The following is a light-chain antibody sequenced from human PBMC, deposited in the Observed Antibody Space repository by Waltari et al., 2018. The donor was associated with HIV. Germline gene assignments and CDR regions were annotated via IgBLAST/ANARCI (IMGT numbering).Light chain of an antibody. V-gene: IGLV1-44*01. CDR3: ATWDASLSGPV. J-gene: IGLJ2*01. Sequence: QSELTLPPSASGTPGQRVTISCSGISSNIGTYTVTWYQQLPGTAHNLLIYTNHQRPSGVPYRFSGSQSDTSASLAIGGLQSEDEADYYCATWDASLSGPVFGGGTKLTVL. CDR1: SSNIGTYT. CDR2: TNH.